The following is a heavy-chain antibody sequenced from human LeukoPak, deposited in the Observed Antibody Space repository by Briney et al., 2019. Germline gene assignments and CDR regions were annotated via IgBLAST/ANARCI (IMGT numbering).Heavy chain of an antibody. CDR3: TGVGSSWFRDAFDI. D-gene: IGHD6-13*01. J-gene: IGHJ3*02. CDR1: GFTFGDYA. V-gene: IGHV3-49*04. CDR2: IRSKAYGGTT. Sequence: PGGSLRLSRTASGFTFGDYAMSWVRQAPGKGLEWVGFIRSKAYGGTTEYAASAKGRFTISRDDSKSIAYLQMNSLKTEDTAVYYCTGVGSSWFRDAFDIWGQGTMVTVSS.